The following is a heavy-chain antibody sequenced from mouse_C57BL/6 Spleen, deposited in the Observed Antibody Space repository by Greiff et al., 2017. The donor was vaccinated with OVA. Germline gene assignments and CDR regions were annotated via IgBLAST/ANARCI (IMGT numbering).Heavy chain of an antibody. Sequence: QVQLQQPGAELVMPGASVKLSCKASGYTFTSYWMHWVKQRPGQGLEWIGEIDPSDSYTNYIQKFKGKSTLTVDKSSSTAYMQLSSLTSEDSAVYYCARKGAYDYAFAYWGQGTLVTVSA. J-gene: IGHJ3*01. CDR3: ARKGAYDYAFAY. V-gene: IGHV1-69*01. CDR2: IDPSDSYT. CDR1: GYTFTSYW. D-gene: IGHD2-4*01.